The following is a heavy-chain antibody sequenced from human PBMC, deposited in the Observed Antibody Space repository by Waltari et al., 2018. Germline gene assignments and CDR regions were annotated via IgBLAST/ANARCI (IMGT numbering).Heavy chain of an antibody. J-gene: IGHJ6*03. D-gene: IGHD4-17*01. Sequence: QVQLVQSGAEVKKPGASVKVSCKASGYTFTSYDINWVRQATGQGLEWMGWMNPNSGNTGYAQKVQGRVTITTNTSITTGYMELSSLRSEDTAESYCARGGVNFCGDYPYYYYYYMDVWRKVTTVTVSS. CDR2: MNPNSGNT. V-gene: IGHV1-8*03. CDR3: ARGGVNFCGDYPYYYYYYMDV. CDR1: GYTFTSYD.